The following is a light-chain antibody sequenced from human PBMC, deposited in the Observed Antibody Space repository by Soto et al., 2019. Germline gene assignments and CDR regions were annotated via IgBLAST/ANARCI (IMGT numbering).Light chain of an antibody. CDR2: AAS. J-gene: IGKJ3*01. V-gene: IGKV1-9*01. CDR3: QQLNNYPRT. CDR1: QDISSS. Sequence: IQLTQSPTSLSASVGDSVTITCRASQDISSSLAWYQQKPGKAPKVLIYAASTLQSGVPSRFNGRGSGTDFSLPINSLQPEDFATYYCQQLNNYPRTFGPGTKVDVK.